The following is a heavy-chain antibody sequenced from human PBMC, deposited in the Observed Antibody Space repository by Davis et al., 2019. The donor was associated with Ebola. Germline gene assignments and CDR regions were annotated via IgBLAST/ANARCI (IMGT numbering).Heavy chain of an antibody. V-gene: IGHV3-21*01. CDR1: GFTFRSYE. CDR2: ISNSGAHR. J-gene: IGHJ4*02. CDR3: ARDPYGDYWLDY. Sequence: GGSLRLSCAASGFTFRSYEMNWVRQAPGKGLEWVASISNSGAHRNYADSLQGRFTVARDNANNELYLQMNSLRAEDTAVYYCARDPYGDYWLDYWGQGTLVTVSS. D-gene: IGHD4-17*01.